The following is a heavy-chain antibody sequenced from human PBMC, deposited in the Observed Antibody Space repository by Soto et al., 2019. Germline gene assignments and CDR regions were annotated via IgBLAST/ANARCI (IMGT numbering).Heavy chain of an antibody. V-gene: IGHV3-74*01. CDR2: LHSDGSTT. Sequence: GGSLRLSCAASGFIFSSYWMHWVRQAPGKGLVWVSRLHSDGSTTSYADSVKGRFTISRDNAKNTLYLQMNSLRAEDTAVYYCARELPTAIRGGYYYSYGMDVWGQGTTVTVSS. CDR3: ARELPTAIRGGYYYSYGMDV. CDR1: GFIFSSYW. J-gene: IGHJ6*02. D-gene: IGHD2-2*02.